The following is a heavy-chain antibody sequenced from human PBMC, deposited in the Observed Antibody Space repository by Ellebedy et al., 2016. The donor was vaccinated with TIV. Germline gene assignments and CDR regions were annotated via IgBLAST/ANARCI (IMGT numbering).Heavy chain of an antibody. Sequence: SETLSLXCTVSGDSISSSGAFWGWIRQPPGEGLEWTASIYYGGSTYYNPSLKSRLTISVDTSKNQFSLKVTSVTAADTAVYYCARLHCSTTDPRLNWFDPWGQGTLVTVSS. CDR1: GDSISSSGAF. CDR2: IYYGGST. V-gene: IGHV4-39*01. D-gene: IGHD2-2*01. J-gene: IGHJ5*02. CDR3: ARLHCSTTDPRLNWFDP.